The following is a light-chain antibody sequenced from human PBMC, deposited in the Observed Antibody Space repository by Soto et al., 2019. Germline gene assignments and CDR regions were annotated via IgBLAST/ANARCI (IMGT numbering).Light chain of an antibody. Sequence: DIVMTQSPDSLAVSLGERATINCKSRQSVLYSSNNKNYLAWYQQKPGQPPKLLIYWASTRESGVPDRFSGSGSGTDFTLTISSLQAEDVAVYYCQQYYRTPPTFGQGTKVDIK. CDR3: QQYYRTPPT. CDR2: WAS. CDR1: QSVLYSSNNKNY. J-gene: IGKJ1*01. V-gene: IGKV4-1*01.